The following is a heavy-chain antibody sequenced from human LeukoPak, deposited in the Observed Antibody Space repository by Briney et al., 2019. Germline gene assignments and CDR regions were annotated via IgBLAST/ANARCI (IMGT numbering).Heavy chain of an antibody. J-gene: IGHJ5*02. CDR1: GSAFTSYY. Sequence: ASVQVSCQASGSAFTSYYMHWVRQAPGQGLEWMGWINPNSGGTNYAQKFQGSVTMTRDTSISTAYMELSRLRSDDTAVYYCARWEDYYDSSGYYNWFDHWGQGTLVTVSS. V-gene: IGHV1-2*02. D-gene: IGHD3-22*01. CDR2: INPNSGGT. CDR3: ARWEDYYDSSGYYNWFDH.